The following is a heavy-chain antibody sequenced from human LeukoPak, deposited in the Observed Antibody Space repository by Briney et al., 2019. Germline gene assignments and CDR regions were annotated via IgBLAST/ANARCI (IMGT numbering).Heavy chain of an antibody. D-gene: IGHD2/OR15-2a*01. V-gene: IGHV1-2*02. J-gene: IGHJ6*03. CDR1: GYTFTGYY. Sequence: ASVKVSCKASGYTFTGYYMHWVRQAPGQGLEWMGWINPNSGGTNYAQKFQGRVTMTRDTSISTAYMELSRLRSDDTAVYYCARARDEGYFYYYYYYYMDVWGKGTTVTISS. CDR2: INPNSGGT. CDR3: ARARDEGYFYYYYYYYMDV.